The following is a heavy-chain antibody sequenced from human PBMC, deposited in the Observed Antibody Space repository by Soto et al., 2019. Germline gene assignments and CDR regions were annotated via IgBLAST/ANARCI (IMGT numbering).Heavy chain of an antibody. CDR3: AKDLGAVAHDPYYFDY. CDR1: GFTFSSYG. Sequence: GGSLRLSCAASGFTFSSYGMHWVRQAPGKGLEWVAVISYDGSNKYYADSVKGRITISRDNSKNTLYLQMNSLRAEDTAVYYCAKDLGAVAHDPYYFDYWGQGTLVTVSS. CDR2: ISYDGSNK. D-gene: IGHD6-19*01. V-gene: IGHV3-30*18. J-gene: IGHJ4*02.